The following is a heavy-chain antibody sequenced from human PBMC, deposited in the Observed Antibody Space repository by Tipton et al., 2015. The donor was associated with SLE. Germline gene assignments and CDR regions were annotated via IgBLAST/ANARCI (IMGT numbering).Heavy chain of an antibody. CDR1: GGSISSHY. J-gene: IGHJ4*02. D-gene: IGHD6-13*01. V-gene: IGHV4-59*11. CDR3: ARSAGYGSSWAHFDY. Sequence: TLSLTCTVSGGSISSHYWSWVRQPPGKGLDWVGYIYYSGGTNYNPPLKSRVTISVDTSTNQFSLKLSSVTAADTAVYYCARSAGYGSSWAHFDYWGQGTLVTVSS. CDR2: IYYSGGT.